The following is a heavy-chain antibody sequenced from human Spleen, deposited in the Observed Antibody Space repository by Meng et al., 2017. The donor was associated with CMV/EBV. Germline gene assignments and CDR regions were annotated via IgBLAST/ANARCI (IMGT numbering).Heavy chain of an antibody. CDR3: ARGKAGYSMNYFNY. J-gene: IGHJ4*02. CDR1: GDTFSKYA. Sequence: SVKVSCKASGDTFSKYAISWVREAPGQGLEWLGGFIPRINIANYAQKFQGRVTITADSSTNTGYMELRSLTSDDAAVYYCARGKAGYSMNYFNYWGQGTVVTVSS. D-gene: IGHD5-24*01. V-gene: IGHV1-69*10. CDR2: FIPRINIA.